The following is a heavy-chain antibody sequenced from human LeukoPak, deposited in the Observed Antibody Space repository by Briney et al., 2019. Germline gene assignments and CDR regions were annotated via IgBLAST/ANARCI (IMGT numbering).Heavy chain of an antibody. V-gene: IGHV3-21*01. J-gene: IGHJ4*02. CDR2: ISSSSSYI. Sequence: GGSLRLSCAASGFTFSSYSMNWVRQAPGKGLEWVSSISSSSSYIYYADSVKGRFTISRDNAKNSLYLQMNSLRAEDTAVYYCARVKDGSDVFDYWGQGTLVTVSS. D-gene: IGHD5-24*01. CDR1: GFTFSSYS. CDR3: ARVKDGSDVFDY.